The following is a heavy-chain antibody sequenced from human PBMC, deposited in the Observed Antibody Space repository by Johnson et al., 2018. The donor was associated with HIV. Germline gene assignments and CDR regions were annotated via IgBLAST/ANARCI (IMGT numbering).Heavy chain of an antibody. D-gene: IGHD3-22*01. CDR1: GFSFSTYA. J-gene: IGHJ3*01. V-gene: IGHV3-64*07. CDR2: ISKNGDST. Sequence: VQLVESGGGLVQPGGSLRLSCAASGFSFSTYAMHWVRQAPGKGLEYVAAISKNGDSTFYADSVKGRFTIFRDNAKNTLSLQMGSLRVEDMGIYYCAMPYYFDSGVYQWGQWTLVTVSS. CDR3: AMPYYFDSGVYQ.